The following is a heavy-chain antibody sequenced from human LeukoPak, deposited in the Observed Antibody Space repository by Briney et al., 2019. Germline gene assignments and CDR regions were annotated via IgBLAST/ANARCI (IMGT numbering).Heavy chain of an antibody. Sequence: PGGSLRLSCAASGFTFSSYSMNWVRQAPGKGLEWVSYITSSSSTIYYADSVKGRFTISRDNAKNSLYLQMNSLRAEDTALYYCAKTGVSGSYYWGQGTLVTVSS. V-gene: IGHV3-48*04. CDR1: GFTFSSYS. J-gene: IGHJ4*02. D-gene: IGHD1-26*01. CDR2: ITSSSSTI. CDR3: AKTGVSGSYY.